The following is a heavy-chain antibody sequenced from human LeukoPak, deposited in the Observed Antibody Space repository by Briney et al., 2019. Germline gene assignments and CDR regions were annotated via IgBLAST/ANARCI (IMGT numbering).Heavy chain of an antibody. Sequence: GTLSLTCAVSGGSISSSNWWSWVRQPPGKGLEWVSGISSSGGSTFYADSVKGRFTVSRDNSKDTLYLQMDSLRAEDTAVYFCAKRGYCSSNNCNTIATSRFDYWGQGTLVTVSS. CDR1: GGSISSSN. CDR2: ISSSGGST. D-gene: IGHD2-2*02. J-gene: IGHJ4*02. V-gene: IGHV3-23*01. CDR3: AKRGYCSSNNCNTIATSRFDY.